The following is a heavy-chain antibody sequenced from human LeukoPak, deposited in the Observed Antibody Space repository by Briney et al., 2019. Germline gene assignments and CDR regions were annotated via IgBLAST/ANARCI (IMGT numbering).Heavy chain of an antibody. CDR3: ARAAQTAMVYWYFDL. CDR1: VFTFSDRY. CDR2: TRNKANSYTT. V-gene: IGHV3-72*01. Sequence: GGSLRLSSAASVFTFSDRYMDWVRQAPGKGLEWVGRTRNKANSYTTEYAASVKGRFTVSRDDSKNSLYLQMNSLKTEDTAVYYCARAAQTAMVYWYFDLWGRGTLVTVSS. D-gene: IGHD5-18*01. J-gene: IGHJ2*01.